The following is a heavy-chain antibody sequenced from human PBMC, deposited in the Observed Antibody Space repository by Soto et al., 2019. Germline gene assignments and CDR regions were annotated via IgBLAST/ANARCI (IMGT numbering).Heavy chain of an antibody. CDR2: IYSGGYT. CDR3: AGRPGGGGY. Sequence: EVQLVESGGGLIQPGGSLRLSCAVSGFTVSNNYMSWVRQAPGKGLEGVSVIYSGGYTAYGDSVKGRFTISRDNSKNTLFLQMNGGGAAGTALLYGAGRPGGGGYWGQGTLVTVSS. CDR1: GFTVSNNY. J-gene: IGHJ4*02. V-gene: IGHV3-53*01. D-gene: IGHD3-10*01.